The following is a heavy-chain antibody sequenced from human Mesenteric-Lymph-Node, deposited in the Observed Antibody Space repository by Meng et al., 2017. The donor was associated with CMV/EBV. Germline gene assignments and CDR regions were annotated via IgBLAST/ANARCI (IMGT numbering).Heavy chain of an antibody. CDR3: ARDLETLWQQPDH. CDR1: GYSFTNYG. CDR2: IISYKGNL. V-gene: IGHV1-18*01. Sequence: ASVKVSCKASGYSFTNYGITWGQQAPGQGLEWMGWIISYKGNLNYAPRFEGRVTMTLDTSTSTAYMELRSLRYDDTAIYYCARDLETLWQQPDHWGPGTLVTVSS. J-gene: IGHJ5*02. D-gene: IGHD6-13*01.